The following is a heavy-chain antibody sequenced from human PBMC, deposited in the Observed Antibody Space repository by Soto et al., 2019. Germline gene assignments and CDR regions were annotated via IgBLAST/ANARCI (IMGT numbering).Heavy chain of an antibody. CDR1: GGTFSTYA. J-gene: IGHJ6*02. CDR3: ARVLRQQLVTGYYYGMDV. D-gene: IGHD6-13*01. Sequence: QVQLVQSGAAVKKPGSSVKVSCTASGGTFSTYAISWVRQAPGQGLEWMGGIIPMFGTANYAQNFQARVTITADESTSTAYMELSSLRSEDTAVYYCARVLRQQLVTGYYYGMDVWGQGTTVTVSS. CDR2: IIPMFGTA. V-gene: IGHV1-69*12.